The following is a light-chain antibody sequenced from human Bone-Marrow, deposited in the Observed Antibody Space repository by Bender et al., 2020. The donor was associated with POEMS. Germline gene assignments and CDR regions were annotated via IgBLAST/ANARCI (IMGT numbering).Light chain of an antibody. Sequence: QSVLTQPPSASGTPGQSVTISCSGTSSNFGNNAANWYQHVPGTAPKLLIYSNNQRPSGVPDRFSAATSGASESLAISGIRSDDEADNYCSSWGKGLSGGVFGAEGKRTVL. V-gene: IGLV1-44*01. CDR3: SSWGKGLSGGV. CDR2: SNN. CDR1: SSNFGNNA. J-gene: IGLJ3*02.